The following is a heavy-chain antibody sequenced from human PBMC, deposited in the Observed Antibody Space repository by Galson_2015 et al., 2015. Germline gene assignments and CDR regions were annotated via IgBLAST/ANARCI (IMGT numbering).Heavy chain of an antibody. CDR3: ARIASHAYYWYFDL. D-gene: IGHD3-16*01. J-gene: IGHJ2*01. V-gene: IGHV3-13*04. CDR2: IGPAGDT. CDR1: GFTFSNYD. Sequence: SLRLSCAASGFTFSNYDMYWVRQGTGKGLEWVSAIGPAGDTYYPDSVKGRFTISRENAKNALSLQMGSLRAGDTAVYYCARIASHAYYWYFDLWGRGTLVTVSS.